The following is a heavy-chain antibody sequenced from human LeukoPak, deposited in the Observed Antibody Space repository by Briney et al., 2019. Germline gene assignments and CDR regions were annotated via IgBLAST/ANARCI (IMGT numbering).Heavy chain of an antibody. J-gene: IGHJ4*02. CDR2: IYYNGNT. D-gene: IGHD2-15*01. CDR3: ARRGGGSILYHFDY. CDR1: GGSISSGDYY. Sequence: PSQTLSLTCNVSGGSISSGDYYWSWIRQPPGKGLEGIGCIYYNGNTYFNPSLKSRVTISVDMSKNQFSLKLNSVTAADTAVYYCARRGGGSILYHFDYWGQGTLVTVSS. V-gene: IGHV4-30-4*01.